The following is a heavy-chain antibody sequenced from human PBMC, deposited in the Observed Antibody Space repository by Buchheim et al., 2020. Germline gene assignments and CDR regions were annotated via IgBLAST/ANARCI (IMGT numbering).Heavy chain of an antibody. CDR2: INPSGGST. CDR1: GYTFTSYY. J-gene: IGHJ6*02. V-gene: IGHV1-46*01. CDR3: ARELIGYCSGGSCYYLYYYYYGMDV. D-gene: IGHD2-15*01. Sequence: QVQLVQSGAEVKKPGASVKVSCKASGYTFTSYYMHWVRQAPGQGLEWMGIINPSGGSTSYAQKFQGRVTMTRDTSTSTVDMELSRLRSDDTAVYYCARELIGYCSGGSCYYLYYYYYGMDVWGQGTT.